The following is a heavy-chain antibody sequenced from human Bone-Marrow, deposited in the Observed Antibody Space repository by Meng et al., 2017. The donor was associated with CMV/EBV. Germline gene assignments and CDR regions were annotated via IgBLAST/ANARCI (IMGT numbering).Heavy chain of an antibody. CDR1: GFTFRSYT. D-gene: IGHD2-21*02. Sequence: GESLKISCAASGFTFRSYTIQWVRQAPGKGLEWVAAISSDGSKTHYADSVKGRFTISRDNSKNTLYLQMNSLKTEDTAVYFCATDLDFYHYYYGMDVWGQGTTVTVSS. V-gene: IGHV3-30-3*01. J-gene: IGHJ6*02. CDR3: ATDLDFYHYYYGMDV. CDR2: ISSDGSKT.